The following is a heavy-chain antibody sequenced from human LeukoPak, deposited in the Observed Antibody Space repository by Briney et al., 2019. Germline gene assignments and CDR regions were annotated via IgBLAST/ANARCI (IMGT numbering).Heavy chain of an antibody. D-gene: IGHD6-19*01. CDR3: AGERGEEYSSGWYKTNYFDN. Sequence: SETLSLTCTVSGGSISSYYWSWIRQPPGKGLEWIGYIYYSGSTNYNPSLKSRVTISVDTSKNQFSLKLTSVTGADTAVYYCAGERGEEYSSGWYKTNYFDNWGQGIRVTVSS. J-gene: IGHJ4*02. V-gene: IGHV4-59*12. CDR1: GGSISSYY. CDR2: IYYSGST.